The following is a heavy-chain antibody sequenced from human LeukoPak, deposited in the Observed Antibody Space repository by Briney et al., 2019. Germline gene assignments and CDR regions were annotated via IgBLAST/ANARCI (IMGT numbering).Heavy chain of an antibody. CDR2: IYYNGST. V-gene: IGHV4-59*08. Sequence: SSETLSLTCTVSGGSISRYLWSWIRQPPGKGLEWIGYIYYNGSTRYNPSLKSRITMSVDTSKNQFSLKLSSVTAADTAVYYCASETSADALDIWGQGTMVTVSS. CDR1: GGSISRYL. CDR3: ASETSADALDI. J-gene: IGHJ3*02.